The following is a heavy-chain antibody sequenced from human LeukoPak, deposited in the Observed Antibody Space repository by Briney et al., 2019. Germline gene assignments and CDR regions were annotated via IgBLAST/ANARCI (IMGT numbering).Heavy chain of an antibody. CDR1: GFTFNGST. V-gene: IGHV3-73*01. CDR2: IRSKANSYAL. Sequence: GGSLRLSCAASGFTFNGSTMHRVRQASGKGVEWVGRIRSKANSYALAYAASVKGRLTISRDDSKNTAYLQMNSPKTEDTAVYYCTSYYYDSSGYYGASYMDVWGKGTTVTVSS. J-gene: IGHJ6*03. D-gene: IGHD3-22*01. CDR3: TSYYYDSSGYYGASYMDV.